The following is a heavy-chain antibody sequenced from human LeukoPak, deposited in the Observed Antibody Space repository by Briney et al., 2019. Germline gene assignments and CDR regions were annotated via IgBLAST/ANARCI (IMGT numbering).Heavy chain of an antibody. Sequence: GASVKVSCKASGGTFSSYAISWVRQAPGQGLEWMGGIIPIFGTANYAQKFQGRVTITADESTSTAYMELSSLRSEDTAVYYCARDGGFSGSYSQYYYYGMDVWGQGTTVTVSS. CDR3: ARDGGFSGSYSQYYYYGMDV. CDR2: IIPIFGTA. D-gene: IGHD1-26*01. CDR1: GGTFSSYA. J-gene: IGHJ6*02. V-gene: IGHV1-69*13.